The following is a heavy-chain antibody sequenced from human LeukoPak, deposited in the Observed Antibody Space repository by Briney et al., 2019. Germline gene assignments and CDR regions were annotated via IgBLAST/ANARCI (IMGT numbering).Heavy chain of an antibody. J-gene: IGHJ2*01. CDR1: GYSIRSDYY. CDR2: IYYSGST. D-gene: IGHD6-13*01. V-gene: IGHV4-59*01. Sequence: PSETLSLTCTVSGYSIRSDYYWGWIRQPPGKGLEWIGYIYYSGSTNYNPSLKSRVTMSVDTSKNQFSLTAADTAVYYCARRGSSWYWYFDLWGRGTLVTVSS. CDR3: ARRGSSWYWYFDL.